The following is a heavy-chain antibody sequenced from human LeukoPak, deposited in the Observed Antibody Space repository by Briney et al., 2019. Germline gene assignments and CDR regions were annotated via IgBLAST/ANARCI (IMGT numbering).Heavy chain of an antibody. J-gene: IGHJ4*02. Sequence: GASVNVSCKGSGYTFITYAWNWVRQAPGQGLEWMGVIIPLFDTADNAQKFQGRLTITADESTSTAYMELSSLRAEDTAVYYCARDLLWSATSYSSGAWDYWGQGTLVTVSS. V-gene: IGHV1-69*13. CDR1: GYTFITYA. D-gene: IGHD3-9*01. CDR3: ARDLLWSATSYSSGAWDY. CDR2: IIPLFDTA.